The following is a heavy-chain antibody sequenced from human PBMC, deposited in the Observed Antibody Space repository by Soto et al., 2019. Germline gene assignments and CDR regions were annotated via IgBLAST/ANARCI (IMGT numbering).Heavy chain of an antibody. J-gene: IGHJ4*02. V-gene: IGHV3-30-3*01. CDR2: ILHDGNNK. CDR3: ARDDEGGSYCDLGY. D-gene: IGHD3-10*01. Sequence: VQLVESGGGLVKPGGSLRLSCAASGFTFSNYIMHWVRQAPGKGLEWVAIILHDGNNKYYADSVKGRFTISRDNSKNTLYLQMNSLRTEDTAIYYCARDDEGGSYCDLGYWGQGTLVTVSS. CDR1: GFTFSNYI.